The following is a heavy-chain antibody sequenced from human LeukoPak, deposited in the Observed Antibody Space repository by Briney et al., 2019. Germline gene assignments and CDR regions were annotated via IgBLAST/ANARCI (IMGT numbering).Heavy chain of an antibody. CDR3: AKEAVVGNMDY. CDR2: INSDGSST. V-gene: IGHV3-74*01. Sequence: PGGSLRLSCAASGFTFSSYWMHWVRQAPGKELVWVSRINSDGSSTSYADSVKGRFTISRDNSKNTLYLQMNSLRAEDTAVYYCAKEAVVGNMDYWGQGTLVTVSS. CDR1: GFTFSSYW. D-gene: IGHD6-19*01. J-gene: IGHJ4*02.